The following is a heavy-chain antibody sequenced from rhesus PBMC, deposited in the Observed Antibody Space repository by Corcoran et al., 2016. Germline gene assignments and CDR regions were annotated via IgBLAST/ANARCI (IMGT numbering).Heavy chain of an antibody. Sequence: QVQLQESGPGLVKPSETLSLTCAVSGGSFSGYYWGWIRQPPGKGLEWIGYISGSSGGTDYNPSLKSRFTISTDTSKNQFSLKLSSVTAADTAVYYCARSWVGNYYGLDSWGQGVVVTVSS. D-gene: IGHD4-35*01. V-gene: IGHV4-165*01. J-gene: IGHJ6*01. CDR2: ISGSSGGT. CDR3: ARSWVGNYYGLDS. CDR1: GGSFSGYY.